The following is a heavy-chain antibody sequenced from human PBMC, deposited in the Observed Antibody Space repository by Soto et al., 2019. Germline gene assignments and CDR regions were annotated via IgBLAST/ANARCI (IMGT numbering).Heavy chain of an antibody. CDR1: GLTLRSSA. CDR3: AKITRS. Sequence: PGGSLRLSCAASGLTLRSSAMTWVRQAPGKGLEWISSINGDGTATYYGNAVKGRFTISKDISKNTLYLQMDSLRAEDTAVYFCAKITRSWGQGTLVTVSS. J-gene: IGHJ5*02. V-gene: IGHV3-23*01. D-gene: IGHD3-3*01. CDR2: INGDGTAT.